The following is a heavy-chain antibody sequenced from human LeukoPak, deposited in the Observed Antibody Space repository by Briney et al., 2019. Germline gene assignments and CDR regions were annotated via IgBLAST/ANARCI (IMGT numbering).Heavy chain of an antibody. CDR3: ARDVLPPLSTSNWDYLEGDFGY. J-gene: IGHJ4*02. V-gene: IGHV3-21*01. D-gene: IGHD3-10*01. Sequence: PGRSLRLSCAASGFTFSIYSMNWVRQAPGKGLEWVASISSSSSYIYYADSVKGRFTISRDNAKNSLYLQMNSLRAEDTAVYYCARDVLPPLSTSNWDYLEGDFGYWGQGTMVAVSS. CDR2: ISSSSSYI. CDR1: GFTFSIYS.